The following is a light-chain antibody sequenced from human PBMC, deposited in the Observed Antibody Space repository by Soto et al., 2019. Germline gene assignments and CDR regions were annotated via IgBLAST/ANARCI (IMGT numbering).Light chain of an antibody. CDR1: QSVSSN. V-gene: IGKV3-15*01. Sequence: EIVMTQSPATLSVSPGERATLSCRASQSVSSNLAWYQQKPGQAPRLLIYGASTRATGIPARFSGSGSGTEFTRTISSLQSEDFAVYSCQQYNNWPRTFGQGTKVEIK. CDR2: GAS. CDR3: QQYNNWPRT. J-gene: IGKJ1*01.